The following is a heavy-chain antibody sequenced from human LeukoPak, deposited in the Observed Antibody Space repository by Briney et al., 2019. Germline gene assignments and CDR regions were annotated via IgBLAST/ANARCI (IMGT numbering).Heavy chain of an antibody. Sequence: QTGGSLRLSXAASGFTFSSYAMSWVRQAPGKGLEWVSAISGSGGNTYYADSVKGRFTISTDNSKNTLYLQMNSLRAEDTAVYYCAKDVDSRLLPYYFDYWGQGTLVTVSS. CDR1: GFTFSSYA. D-gene: IGHD2-15*01. J-gene: IGHJ4*02. CDR2: ISGSGGNT. V-gene: IGHV3-23*01. CDR3: AKDVDSRLLPYYFDY.